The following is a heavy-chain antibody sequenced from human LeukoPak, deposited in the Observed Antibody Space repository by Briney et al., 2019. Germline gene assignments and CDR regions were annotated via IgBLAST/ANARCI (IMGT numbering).Heavy chain of an antibody. CDR3: ARVGSVTNFGVVSYYFDY. CDR2: IYPGDSDT. D-gene: IGHD3-3*01. Sequence: GESLKISCKGSGYGFTSYWIGWVRQMPGKGLEWMGIIYPGDSDTRYSPSFQGQVTIPADKSISTAYLQWSSLKASNTAIYYCARVGSVTNFGVVSYYFDYWGQGTLVTVSS. CDR1: GYGFTSYW. V-gene: IGHV5-51*01. J-gene: IGHJ4*02.